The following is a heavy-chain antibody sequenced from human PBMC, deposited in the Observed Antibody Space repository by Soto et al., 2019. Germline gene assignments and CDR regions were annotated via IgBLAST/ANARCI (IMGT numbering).Heavy chain of an antibody. Sequence: FSSYAMSWVRQAPGKGLEWVSAIRDSGDSTYYADFVRGRFTISRDNSKNTLYMQMNSLRAEGTAVYYCAKDPWGQQLEPPDYWGQGTLVTVSS. V-gene: IGHV3-23*01. CDR3: AKDPWGQQLEPPDY. J-gene: IGHJ4*02. CDR1: FSSYA. CDR2: IRDSGDST. D-gene: IGHD6-13*01.